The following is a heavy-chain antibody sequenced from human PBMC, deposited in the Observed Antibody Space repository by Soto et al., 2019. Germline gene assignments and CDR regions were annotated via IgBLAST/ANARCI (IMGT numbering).Heavy chain of an antibody. V-gene: IGHV4-59*01. J-gene: IGHJ5*02. Sequence: SETLCLTCTVSGGSISSYYWSWIRQPPGKGLEWIGYIYYSGSTNYNPSLKSRVTISVDTSKNQFSLKLSSVTAADTAVYYCARAFSAGSGSYYNEFNWFDPWGQGTLVTVSS. CDR2: IYYSGST. CDR3: ARAFSAGSGSYYNEFNWFDP. D-gene: IGHD3-10*01. CDR1: GGSISSYY.